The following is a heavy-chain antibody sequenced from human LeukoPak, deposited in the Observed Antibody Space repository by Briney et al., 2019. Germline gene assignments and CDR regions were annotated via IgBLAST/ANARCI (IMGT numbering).Heavy chain of an antibody. V-gene: IGHV3-23*01. CDR1: GFTFSSYA. J-gene: IGHJ5*02. CDR2: ISDTGKTT. Sequence: PGGSLRLSCAASGFTFSSYAMTWVRQAPGEGLQWVSTISDTGKTTFYRDSVRGRFTISRDISNNTLYLQMDGLRADDTAVYYCARGGAYDYGVLDAWGQGTLVTVSS. D-gene: IGHD4/OR15-4a*01. CDR3: ARGGAYDYGVLDA.